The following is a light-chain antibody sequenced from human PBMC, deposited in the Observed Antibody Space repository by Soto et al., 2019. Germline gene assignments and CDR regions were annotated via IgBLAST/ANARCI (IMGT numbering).Light chain of an antibody. V-gene: IGKV1-39*01. J-gene: IGKJ1*01. CDR2: AAS. CDR1: QSIGSY. CDR3: QQSYSTPQP. Sequence: DIQMTQSPSTLSASIGDRATITCRASQSIGSYLNWYQQQPGRAPNLLIYAASSLQSGVPSRFSGSGSGTAFTLTISSLQPEDFATYYCQQSYSTPQPFGQGTKVDI.